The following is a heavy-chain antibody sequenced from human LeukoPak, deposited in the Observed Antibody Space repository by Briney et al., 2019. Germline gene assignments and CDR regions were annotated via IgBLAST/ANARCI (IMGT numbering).Heavy chain of an antibody. CDR3: AKDAYYYDSSGYYDGGSFDY. CDR2: IRGSGNKT. D-gene: IGHD3-22*01. V-gene: IGHV3-23*01. Sequence: GGSLRLSCAASGFTFSSYSMNWVRQVPGKGLEWVSAIRGSGNKTYYADSVKGRFTISRDNSKNTLYLQMNSLRAEDTAIYYCAKDAYYYDSSGYYDGGSFDYWGQGTLVTVSS. CDR1: GFTFSSYS. J-gene: IGHJ4*02.